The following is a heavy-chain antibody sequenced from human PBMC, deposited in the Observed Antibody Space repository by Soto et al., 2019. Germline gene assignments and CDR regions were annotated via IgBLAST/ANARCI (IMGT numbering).Heavy chain of an antibody. J-gene: IGHJ4*02. CDR1: VGSIISYF. CDR3: ARFPQLWTPPDC. V-gene: IGHV4-4*07. D-gene: IGHD5-18*01. CDR2: TYTSGST. Sequence: HVQLQESGPGLVKPSETLSLTCTVSVGSIISYFWSWIRQLAGKGLEWIGRTYTSGSTNYNPSLKSRVTMSVDTSNNQFSLKLSSVTAADTAVYYCARFPQLWTPPDCWGQGTLVTVSS.